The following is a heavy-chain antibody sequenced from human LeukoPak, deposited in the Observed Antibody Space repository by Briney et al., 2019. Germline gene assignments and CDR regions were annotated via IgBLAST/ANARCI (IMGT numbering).Heavy chain of an antibody. CDR1: GYTFTGYY. V-gene: IGHV1-2*02. J-gene: IGHJ3*02. Sequence: ASVKVSCKASGYTFTGYYMHWVRQAPGQGLEWMGWINPNSGGTNYAQKFQGRVTMTTDTSTSTAYMELRSLRSDDTAVYYCARSSITIFGVVIISGAFDIWGQGTMVTVSS. CDR3: ARSSITIFGVVIISGAFDI. D-gene: IGHD3-3*01. CDR2: INPNSGGT.